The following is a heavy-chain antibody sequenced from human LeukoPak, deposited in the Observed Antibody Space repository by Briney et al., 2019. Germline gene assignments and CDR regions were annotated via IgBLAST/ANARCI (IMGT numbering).Heavy chain of an antibody. Sequence: GGSLRLSCAVSKFTFNNYWIHWVRQAPGKGLVWVSRINTDGSNTNYADSVRGRFTISRDNANNTVYLQMNSLRDEDTAVYYCAKDRCSSTSCYDFDPWGQGTLVTVSS. J-gene: IGHJ5*02. CDR3: AKDRCSSTSCYDFDP. CDR2: INTDGSNT. CDR1: KFTFNNYW. D-gene: IGHD2-2*01. V-gene: IGHV3-74*01.